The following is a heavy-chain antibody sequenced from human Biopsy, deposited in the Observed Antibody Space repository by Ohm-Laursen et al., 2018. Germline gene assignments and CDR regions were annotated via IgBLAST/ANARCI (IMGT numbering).Heavy chain of an antibody. D-gene: IGHD3-3*01. CDR2: INPMFGTA. J-gene: IGHJ5*02. Sequence: SVKVSCKVSGATFSNYAINWLRQAPGQGLEWMGGINPMFGTAKYAQRFQGRVTITADKSTSTADMELSSLRSDDTAVYYCARSFGVVINFEHNWFDPWGQGTLVTVSS. V-gene: IGHV1-69*06. CDR3: ARSFGVVINFEHNWFDP. CDR1: GATFSNYA.